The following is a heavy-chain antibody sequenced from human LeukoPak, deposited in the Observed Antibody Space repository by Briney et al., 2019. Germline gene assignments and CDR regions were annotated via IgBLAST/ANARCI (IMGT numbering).Heavy chain of an antibody. CDR2: IYPGDSDT. J-gene: IGHJ6*03. Sequence: GDSLKISCKASGYTFTNYWIDWVRQMPGKGLEWMGIIYPGDSDTRYSPSFQGQVTISADKSISTAYLQWSSLKASDTAMYYCARLSLVRGVLYYMDVWGKGTTVTVSS. CDR3: ARLSLVRGVLYYMDV. D-gene: IGHD3-10*01. CDR1: GYTFTNYW. V-gene: IGHV5-51*01.